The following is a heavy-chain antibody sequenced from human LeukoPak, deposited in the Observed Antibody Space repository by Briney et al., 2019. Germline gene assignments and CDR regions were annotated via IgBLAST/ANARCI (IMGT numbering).Heavy chain of an antibody. J-gene: IGHJ4*02. V-gene: IGHV4-38-2*02. CDR3: ARHEYSDLIVDY. CDR2: FFYNGNT. Sequence: PSETLSLTCTVSGYSISSGYYWGWIRQPPGKGLEWIGTFFYNGNTYYNPSLKSRVTISVDTSKNHFSLNLRSVTAADTAVYYCARHEYSDLIVDYWSQGTLVTVSS. D-gene: IGHD5-18*01. CDR1: GYSISSGYY.